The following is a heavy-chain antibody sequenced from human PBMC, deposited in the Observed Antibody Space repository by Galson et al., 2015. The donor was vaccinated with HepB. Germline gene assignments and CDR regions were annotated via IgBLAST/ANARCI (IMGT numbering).Heavy chain of an antibody. D-gene: IGHD6-19*01. CDR1: GFTFDAYA. CDR3: AKVFPEKTDGWYRQALYYFDS. CDR2: ITPSGDNT. Sequence: SLRLSCAASGFTFDAYALVWVRQAPGKGLEWVSAITPSGDNTYSADSMKGRFTISRDNSRNTLFLHMNSLRADDTAIYFCAKVFPEKTDGWYRQALYYFDSWGQGTRVTVSS. V-gene: IGHV3-23*01. J-gene: IGHJ4*02.